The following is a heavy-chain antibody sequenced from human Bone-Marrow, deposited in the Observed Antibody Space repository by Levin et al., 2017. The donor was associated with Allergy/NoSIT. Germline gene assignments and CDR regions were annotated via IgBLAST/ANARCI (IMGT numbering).Heavy chain of an antibody. CDR2: MSPNSGNT. CDR3: ARNLPKTGNFDY. Sequence: EASVKVSCETSGYTFTSYDINWVRQATGQGLEWMGWMSPNSGNTGYAQKFQGRVTMTRDTSISTAYMELSSLRSEDTAVYYCARNLPKTGNFDYWGQGTLVTVSS. V-gene: IGHV1-8*01. D-gene: IGHD7-27*01. J-gene: IGHJ4*02. CDR1: GYTFTSYD.